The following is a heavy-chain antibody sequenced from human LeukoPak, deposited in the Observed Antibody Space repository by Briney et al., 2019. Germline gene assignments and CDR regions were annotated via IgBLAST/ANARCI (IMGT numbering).Heavy chain of an antibody. D-gene: IGHD3-10*01. Sequence: GGSLRLSCAASGLSFSNYAMHWVRQAPGKGLEWVALISYDGRNKYYADSVKGRFTISRDNSKNTVYLEMNRLRPEDMAVYYCARDGTLVRGVTYYYYYMDVWGKGTTVTVSS. CDR1: GLSFSNYA. J-gene: IGHJ6*03. CDR3: ARDGTLVRGVTYYYYYMDV. CDR2: ISYDGRNK. V-gene: IGHV3-30*04.